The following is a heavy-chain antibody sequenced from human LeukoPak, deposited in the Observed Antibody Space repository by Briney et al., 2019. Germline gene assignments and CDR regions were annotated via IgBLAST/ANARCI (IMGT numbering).Heavy chain of an antibody. V-gene: IGHV1-46*01. J-gene: IGHJ4*02. CDR2: INPSAGST. CDR3: ARGGYDFSSGYYPSR. Sequence: ASVTVSCKASGYTFTSYFMNWVRQAPGQGLEWMGIINPSAGSTSYAQKFQGRVTMTRDTSTSTVYMELKSLRSEDTAVYYCARGGYDFSSGYYPSRWGQGTLVTVSS. D-gene: IGHD3-3*01. CDR1: GYTFTSYF.